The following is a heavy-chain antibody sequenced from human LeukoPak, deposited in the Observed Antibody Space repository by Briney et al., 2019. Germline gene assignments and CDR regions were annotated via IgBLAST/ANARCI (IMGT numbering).Heavy chain of an antibody. J-gene: IGHJ6*02. CDR1: GFTFSSYA. CDR2: ISYDGSNK. CDR3: ARDPSSNYDFWSGYFGEYYGMDV. D-gene: IGHD3-3*01. V-gene: IGHV3-30-3*01. Sequence: GVSLRLSCAASGFTFSSYAMHWVRQAPGKGLEWAAVISYDGSNKYYADSVKGRFTISRDNSKNTLYLQMNSLRAEDTAVYYCARDPSSNYDFWSGYFGEYYGMDVWGQGTTVTVSS.